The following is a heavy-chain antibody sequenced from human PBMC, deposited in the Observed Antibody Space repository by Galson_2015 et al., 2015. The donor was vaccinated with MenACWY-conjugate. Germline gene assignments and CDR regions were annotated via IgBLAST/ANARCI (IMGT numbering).Heavy chain of an antibody. V-gene: IGHV1-3*01. CDR3: ARDGSRWPPDWFDP. CDR2: INAGNGNT. D-gene: IGHD6-13*01. CDR1: GYTFTSYA. Sequence: SVKVSCKASGYTFTSYAMHWVRQAPGQRLEWMGWINAGNGNTKCSQKFQGRVTITRDTSASTAYMELSSLRSEDTAVYYCARDGSRWPPDWFDPWGQGTLVTVSS. J-gene: IGHJ5*02.